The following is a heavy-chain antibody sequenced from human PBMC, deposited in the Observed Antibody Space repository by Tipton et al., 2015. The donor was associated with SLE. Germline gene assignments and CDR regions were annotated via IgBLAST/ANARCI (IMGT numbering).Heavy chain of an antibody. CDR1: GGSISSYY. Sequence: TLSLTCTVSGGSISSYYWSWIRQPPGKGLEWIGYIYTSGSTNYNPSLKSRVTISVDTSKNHFSLKLSSVTAADTAVYYCARGRMALGYWGQGTLVTVSS. CDR2: IYTSGST. V-gene: IGHV4-4*08. J-gene: IGHJ4*02. D-gene: IGHD5-24*01. CDR3: ARGRMALGY.